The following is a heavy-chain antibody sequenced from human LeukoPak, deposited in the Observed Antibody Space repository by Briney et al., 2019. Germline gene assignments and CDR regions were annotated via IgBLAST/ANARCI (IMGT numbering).Heavy chain of an antibody. CDR1: GYTFTSYG. CDR3: ARAYCGGDCYYYYYYYMDV. Sequence: ASVKDSCKASGYTFTSYGISWVRQAPGQGLEWMGWISAYNGNTNYAQKLQGRVTMTTDTSTSTAYMELRSLRSDDTAVYYCARAYCGGDCYYYYYYYMDVWGKGTTVTVSS. D-gene: IGHD2-21*01. J-gene: IGHJ6*03. CDR2: ISAYNGNT. V-gene: IGHV1-18*01.